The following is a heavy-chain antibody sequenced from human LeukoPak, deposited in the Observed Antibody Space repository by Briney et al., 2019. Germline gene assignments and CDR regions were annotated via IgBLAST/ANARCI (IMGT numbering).Heavy chain of an antibody. Sequence: NPSETLSLTCTVSGGSISSYYWSWIRQPPGKGLEWIGNIYYSGSTNYNPSLKSRVTISVDTSKNQFSLKLSSVTAADTAVYYCARNGGGDIVATVYYFDYWGQGTLVTVSS. V-gene: IGHV4-59*01. CDR1: GGSISSYY. CDR3: ARNGGGDIVATVYYFDY. J-gene: IGHJ4*02. CDR2: IYYSGST. D-gene: IGHD5-12*01.